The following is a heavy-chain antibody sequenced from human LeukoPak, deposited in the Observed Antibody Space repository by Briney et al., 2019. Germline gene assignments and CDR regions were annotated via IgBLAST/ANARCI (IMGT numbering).Heavy chain of an antibody. CDR3: AREGSFYAYGMDV. V-gene: IGHV3-48*03. CDR2: ISSSGSTI. D-gene: IGHD3-16*01. J-gene: IGHJ6*02. CDR1: GFTFSSYE. Sequence: GGSLRLSCAASGFTFSSYEMNWVRQAPGKGLEWVSYISSSGSTIYYADSVKGRFTIFRDNAKNSLCLQMNSLRAEDTAVYYCAREGSFYAYGMDVWGQGTTVTVSS.